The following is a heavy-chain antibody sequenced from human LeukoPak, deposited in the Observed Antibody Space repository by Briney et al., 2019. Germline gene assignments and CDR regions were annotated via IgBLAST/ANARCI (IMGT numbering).Heavy chain of an antibody. CDR1: GGSISSGGYS. CDR3: ARDGRRGLYH. D-gene: IGHD1-26*01. V-gene: IGHV4-30-2*01. Sequence: PSQTLSLTCAVPGGSISSGGYSWRWIRQPPGKGLEWIEYIYHSGSPYYNPTLQSRATISVDTAQNQFSLKLRAVTAADTAACYCARDGRRGLYHWGQGTLVTVSS. J-gene: IGHJ5*02. CDR2: IYHSGSP.